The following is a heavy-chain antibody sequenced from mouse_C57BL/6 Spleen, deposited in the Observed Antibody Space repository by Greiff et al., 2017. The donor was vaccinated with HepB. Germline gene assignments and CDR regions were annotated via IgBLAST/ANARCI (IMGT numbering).Heavy chain of an antibody. J-gene: IGHJ4*01. V-gene: IGHV1-64*01. Sequence: VKLQQPGAELVKPGASVKLSCKASGYTFTSYWMHWVKQRPGQGLEWIGMIHPNSGSTNYNEKFKSKATLTVDKSSSTAYMQLSSLTSEDSAVYYCARGNYGSSVYYAMDYWGQGTSVTVSS. CDR1: GYTFTSYW. CDR2: IHPNSGST. CDR3: ARGNYGSSVYYAMDY. D-gene: IGHD1-1*01.